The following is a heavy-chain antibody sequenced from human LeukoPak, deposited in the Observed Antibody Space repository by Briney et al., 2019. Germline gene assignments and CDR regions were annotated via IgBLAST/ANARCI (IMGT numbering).Heavy chain of an antibody. Sequence: PGGSLRLSCAASGFTFSSYAMSWVRQAPGKGLEWVSAISGSGSGTYYVDSVKGRFTISRDNSKNTLYLQMNSLRAEDTAVYYCAKVPHVVVPADDYWGQGTLVTVSS. J-gene: IGHJ4*02. CDR1: GFTFSSYA. V-gene: IGHV3-23*01. D-gene: IGHD2-2*01. CDR2: ISGSGSGT. CDR3: AKVPHVVVPADDY.